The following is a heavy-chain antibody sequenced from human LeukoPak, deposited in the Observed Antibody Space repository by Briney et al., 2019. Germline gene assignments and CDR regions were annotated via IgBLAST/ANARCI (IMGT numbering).Heavy chain of an antibody. CDR3: AKDGSGSYSSFLDY. Sequence: SGGSLRLSCAASGFTFSSYAMSWVRQAPGKGLEWVSAISGSGGSTYYADSVKGRFTISRGNSKNTLYLQMNSLRAEDTAVYYCAKDGSGSYSSFLDYWGQGTLVTVSS. CDR2: ISGSGGST. V-gene: IGHV3-23*01. J-gene: IGHJ4*02. D-gene: IGHD1-26*01. CDR1: GFTFSSYA.